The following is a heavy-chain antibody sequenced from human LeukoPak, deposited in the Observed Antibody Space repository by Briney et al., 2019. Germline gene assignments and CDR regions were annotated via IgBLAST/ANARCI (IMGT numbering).Heavy chain of an antibody. CDR2: INQDGSEK. J-gene: IGHJ4*02. Sequence: GGSLRLSCAASGFSFRNYWMSWVRQAPGKGLEWVANINQDGSEKYYVDSVKGRFTISRDNAKNSLYLQMNSLRAEDTAVYYCARDKEPAGIMWDYWGQGTLVTVSS. CDR1: GFSFRNYW. D-gene: IGHD2-2*01. CDR3: ARDKEPAGIMWDY. V-gene: IGHV3-7*05.